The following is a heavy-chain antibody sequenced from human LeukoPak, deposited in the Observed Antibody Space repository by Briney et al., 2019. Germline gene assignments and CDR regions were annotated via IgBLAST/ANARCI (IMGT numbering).Heavy chain of an antibody. CDR3: ARATFWSGYQRDSWYMDV. J-gene: IGHJ6*03. V-gene: IGHV3-66*02. Sequence: GGSLRLSCAASGFTVSTNYMSWVRQAPGEGLEWVSVIYSGDTTYYADSVKGRFTISRDNSKNTVYPQMSSLRAEDTAVYYCARATFWSGYQRDSWYMDVWGKGTPVTVSS. CDR2: IYSGDTT. CDR1: GFTVSTNY. D-gene: IGHD3-3*01.